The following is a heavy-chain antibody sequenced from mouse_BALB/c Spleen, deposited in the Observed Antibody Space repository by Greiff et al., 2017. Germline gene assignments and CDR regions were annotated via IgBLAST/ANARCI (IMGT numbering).Heavy chain of an antibody. CDR2: INPGSGGT. CDR3: AIHYYGSRGYAMDY. J-gene: IGHJ4*01. D-gene: IGHD1-1*01. CDR1: GYAFTNYL. V-gene: IGHV1-54*01. Sequence: VQLQQSGAELVRPGTSVKVSCKASGYAFTNYLIEWVKQRPGQGLEWIGVINPGSGGTNYNEKFKGKATLTADKSSSTAYMQLSSLTSDDSAVYFCAIHYYGSRGYAMDYWGQGTSVTVSS.